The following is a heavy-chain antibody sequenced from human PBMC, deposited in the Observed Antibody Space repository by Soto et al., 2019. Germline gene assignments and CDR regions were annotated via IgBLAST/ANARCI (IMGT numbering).Heavy chain of an antibody. V-gene: IGHV3-64D*06. CDR3: VKDGGLRFLEWLLSLDV. CDR2: ISSNGGST. D-gene: IGHD3-3*01. Sequence: PGGSLRLSCSASGFTFISYAMHWVRQAPGKGLEYVSAISSNGGSTYYADSVKGRFTISRDNSKNTLYLRMSSLRAEDTAVYYCVKDGGLRFLEWLLSLDVWGQGTTVTVSS. J-gene: IGHJ6*02. CDR1: GFTFISYA.